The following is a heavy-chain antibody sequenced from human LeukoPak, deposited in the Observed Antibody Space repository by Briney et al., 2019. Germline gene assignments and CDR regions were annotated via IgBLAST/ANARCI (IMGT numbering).Heavy chain of an antibody. CDR3: ARVGAGTVDY. Sequence: SETPSLTCTVSGGSISSGGYYWSWIRQHPGKGLEWIGYIYYSGSTYYNPSLKSRVTISVDTSKNQLSLKLSSVTAADTAVYYCARVGAGTVDYWGQGTLVTVAS. CDR2: IYYSGST. V-gene: IGHV4-31*03. CDR1: GGSISSGGYY. D-gene: IGHD6-25*01. J-gene: IGHJ4*02.